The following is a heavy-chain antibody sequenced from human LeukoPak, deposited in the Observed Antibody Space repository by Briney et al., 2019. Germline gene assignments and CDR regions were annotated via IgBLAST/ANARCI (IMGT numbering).Heavy chain of an antibody. CDR1: GYSISSGYY. D-gene: IGHD3-22*01. J-gene: IGHJ4*02. V-gene: IGHV4-38-2*02. Sequence: PSETLSLTCTVSGYSISSGYYWGWIRQPPGQGLEWIGSIYHSGSTYYNPSLKSRVTISVDTSKNQFSLKLSSVTAADTAVYYCAREARPITMIVVAHRNYFDYWGQGTLVTVSS. CDR2: IYHSGST. CDR3: AREARPITMIVVAHRNYFDY.